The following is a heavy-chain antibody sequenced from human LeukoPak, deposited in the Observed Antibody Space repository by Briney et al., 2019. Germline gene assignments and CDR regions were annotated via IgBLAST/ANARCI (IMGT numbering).Heavy chain of an antibody. CDR3: ARFFSAATWGYNWFDP. V-gene: IGHV4-59*08. CDR1: GGSITSYY. CDR2: MYHSGTI. D-gene: IGHD2-15*01. Sequence: PSETLSLTCSVSGGSITSYYWNWNRQPPGKGLEWIGHMYHSGTISYNPSLKSRVTISVDTSKNQFSLKLSSVTAADTAVYYCARFFSAATWGYNWFDPWGQGTLVTVSS. J-gene: IGHJ5*02.